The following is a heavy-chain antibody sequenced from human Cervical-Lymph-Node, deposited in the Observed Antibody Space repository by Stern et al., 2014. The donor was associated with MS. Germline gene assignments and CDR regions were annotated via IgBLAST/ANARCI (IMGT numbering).Heavy chain of an antibody. CDR3: ARGGGLVGYFDY. J-gene: IGHJ4*02. Sequence: VQLVQSGAEVKKPGSSVKVSCKASGDTFSSYAINWVRQVPGQGLEWMGVITPVFGTTNYAQKFQGRVTITADKSTNTAYMELMTLRSEDTAVYYCARGGGLVGYFDYWGQGTLVSVSS. D-gene: IGHD1-26*01. CDR2: ITPVFGTT. V-gene: IGHV1-69*06. CDR1: GDTFSSYA.